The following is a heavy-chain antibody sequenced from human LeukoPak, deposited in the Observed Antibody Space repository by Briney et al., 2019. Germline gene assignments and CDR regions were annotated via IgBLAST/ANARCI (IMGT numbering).Heavy chain of an antibody. CDR2: TYYGSKWHN. Sequence: SQALSLTCAISGDSVSCNSGAWNWIRQSPSRGLEWLGRTYYGSKWHNDYAVSVKSRMTINAYTSKNQFSLQLNSLTPEDTAVYYCARAPSGSFVDYWGQGTLVTVSS. CDR3: ARAPSGSFVDY. CDR1: GDSVSCNSGA. D-gene: IGHD1-26*01. J-gene: IGHJ4*02. V-gene: IGHV6-1*01.